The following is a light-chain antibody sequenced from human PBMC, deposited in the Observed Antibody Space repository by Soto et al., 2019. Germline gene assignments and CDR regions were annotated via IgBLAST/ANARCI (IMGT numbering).Light chain of an antibody. V-gene: IGKV3-20*01. CDR3: QQHGTSPI. J-gene: IGKJ4*01. CDR2: GAS. Sequence: EVVLTQSPGTLSLSPGERATLSCRASQAVSSILLAWYQQKPGKAPRLLIYGASSRATGIPDRFSGSVSGTDFTLTVSRLEPEDFAVYYCQQHGTSPIFGGGTKVDIK. CDR1: QAVSSIL.